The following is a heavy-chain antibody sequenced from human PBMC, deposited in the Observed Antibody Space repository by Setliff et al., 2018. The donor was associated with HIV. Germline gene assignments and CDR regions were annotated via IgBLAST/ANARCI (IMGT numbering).Heavy chain of an antibody. CDR1: GFTFSSYA. V-gene: IGHV3-21*06. J-gene: IGHJ6*03. CDR2: ISSGGSYK. Sequence: PGGSLRLSCEASGFTFSSYAMSWVRQAPGKGLQWVSSISSGGSYKYYVDSVKGRFTISRDNAKNSLYLQMNSLRAEDTAVYYCARDVVEVSYNYYYYMDVWGKGTTVTVSS. D-gene: IGHD2-15*01. CDR3: ARDVVEVSYNYYYYMDV.